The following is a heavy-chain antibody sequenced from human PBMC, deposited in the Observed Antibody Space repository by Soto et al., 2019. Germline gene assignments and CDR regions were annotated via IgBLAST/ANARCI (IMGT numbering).Heavy chain of an antibody. CDR2: INHSGGT. V-gene: IGHV4-34*01. J-gene: IGHJ4*02. D-gene: IGHD6-19*01. CDR1: GGSFSGYY. Sequence: SETLSLTCAVYGGSFSGYYWSWIRQPPGKGLEWIGEINHSGGTNYNPSLKSRVTISVDTSKNQFSLKLSSVTAADTAVYYCARGADSSGWYPYTTNFDYWGQGTLVTVSS. CDR3: ARGADSSGWYPYTTNFDY.